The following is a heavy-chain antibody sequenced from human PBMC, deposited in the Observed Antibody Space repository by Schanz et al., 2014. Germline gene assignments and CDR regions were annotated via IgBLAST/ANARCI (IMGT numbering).Heavy chain of an antibody. Sequence: EVQLVESGGGLAQPGGSLRLSCAASGFTLSNYAMSWVRQAPGKGLEWVSALSEGGGGTHYADSVRGRFTISSDSSKSTLYLQMNSLRAEDTAVYYCAKDGPGGSGSYSADGGMDVWGQGTTVT. CDR2: LSEGGGGT. CDR1: GFTLSNYA. J-gene: IGHJ6*02. D-gene: IGHD3-10*01. CDR3: AKDGPGGSGSYSADGGMDV. V-gene: IGHV3-23*04.